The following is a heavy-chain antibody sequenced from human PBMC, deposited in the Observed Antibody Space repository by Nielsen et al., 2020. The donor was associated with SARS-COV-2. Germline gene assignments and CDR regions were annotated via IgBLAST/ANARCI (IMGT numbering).Heavy chain of an antibody. CDR1: GGTFSSYA. J-gene: IGHJ5*02. CDR3: ARAMGRDWFDP. Sequence: SVKVSCKASGGTFSSYAISWVRQAPGQGLEWMGRIIPILGIANYAQKFQGRVTITADKSTSTAHMELSSLRSEDTAVYYCARAMGRDWFDPWGQGTLVTVSS. CDR2: IIPILGIA. V-gene: IGHV1-69*04. D-gene: IGHD5-18*01.